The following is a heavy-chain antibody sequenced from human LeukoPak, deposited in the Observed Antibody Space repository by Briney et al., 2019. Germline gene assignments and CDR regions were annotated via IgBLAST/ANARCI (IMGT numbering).Heavy chain of an antibody. J-gene: IGHJ3*02. CDR3: AREKYCSSTSCYRVDDAFDI. CDR1: GFTFSSYE. Sequence: GGSLRLSCAASGFTFSSYEMNRVRQAPGKGLEWVSYISSSGSTIYYADSVKGRFTISRDNAKNSLYLQMNSLRAEDTAVYYCAREKYCSSTSCYRVDDAFDIWGQGTMVTVSS. V-gene: IGHV3-48*03. CDR2: ISSSGSTI. D-gene: IGHD2-2*01.